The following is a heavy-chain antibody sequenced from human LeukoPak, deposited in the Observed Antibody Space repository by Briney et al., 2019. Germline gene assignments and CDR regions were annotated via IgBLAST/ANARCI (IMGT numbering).Heavy chain of an antibody. D-gene: IGHD3-3*01. V-gene: IGHV3-7*01. J-gene: IGHJ4*02. Sequence: GGSLRLSCAASGFIFTNYFMSWVRQAPGKGLEWVASIKHDGSEKYYVDSVRGRSTISRDNTMNSLYLQMSSLRAEDTAVYYCATDRGWRTSGYYLYYFEYWGQGTLVTFSS. CDR1: GFIFTNYF. CDR3: ATDRGWRTSGYYLYYFEY. CDR2: IKHDGSEK.